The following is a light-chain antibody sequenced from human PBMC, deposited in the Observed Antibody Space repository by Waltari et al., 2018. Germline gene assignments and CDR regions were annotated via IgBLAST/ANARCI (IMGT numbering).Light chain of an antibody. Sequence: QSALTQPAPVSGSPGQSITIPCTGTSSDAGGYNYVSWYQQHPGKAPKLMIYDVSNRPSGVSNRFSGSKSGNTASLTISGLQAEDEADYYCSSYTSSSKEVFGSGTKVTVL. CDR1: SSDAGGYNY. CDR3: SSYTSSSKEV. V-gene: IGLV2-14*03. CDR2: DVS. J-gene: IGLJ6*01.